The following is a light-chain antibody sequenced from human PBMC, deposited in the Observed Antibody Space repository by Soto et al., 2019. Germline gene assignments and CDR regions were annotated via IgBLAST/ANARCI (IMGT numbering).Light chain of an antibody. J-gene: IGKJ1*01. CDR1: QSVSSSY. CDR3: RDYGSTAWT. Sequence: EIGLTQSPAPLSLSPGESATPSCRASQSVSSSYLAWYQQKPGQAPRLLIYGASYRAAGIPDRFSGSGSGTDLTLTISRLVPEDLAVYYWRDYGSTAWTFGQGTKVDIK. V-gene: IGKV3-20*01. CDR2: GAS.